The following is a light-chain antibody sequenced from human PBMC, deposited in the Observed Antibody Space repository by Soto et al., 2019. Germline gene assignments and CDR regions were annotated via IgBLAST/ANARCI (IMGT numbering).Light chain of an antibody. Sequence: IMMTQSPLTLSVSPGETATLSCRASQSVSSTLAWYQHKPGQAPRLLIYGASTRATGIPARFSGSGSGTEFILTISNLQSEDFAVYYCQQYNDWRMYTFGQGTRLEIK. V-gene: IGKV3-15*01. CDR2: GAS. CDR1: QSVSST. J-gene: IGKJ5*01. CDR3: QQYNDWRMYT.